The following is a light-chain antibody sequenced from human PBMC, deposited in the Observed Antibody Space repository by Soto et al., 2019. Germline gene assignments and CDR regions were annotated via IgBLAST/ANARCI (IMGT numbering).Light chain of an antibody. CDR1: SSDIGAYNY. CDR3: CSYSGAYIYV. CDR2: DVN. Sequence: QSVLTQPRSVSGSPGQSVTISCTGTSSDIGAYNYVSWYQQHPGKVPKLMLYDVNKRPSGVPDRFSGSKSGSTASLTISGLQADDEADYYCCSYSGAYIYVFATGTMVTVL. V-gene: IGLV2-11*01. J-gene: IGLJ1*01.